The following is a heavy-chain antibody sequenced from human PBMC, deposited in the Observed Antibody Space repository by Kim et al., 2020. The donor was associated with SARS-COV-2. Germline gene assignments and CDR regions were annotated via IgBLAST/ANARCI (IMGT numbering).Heavy chain of an antibody. D-gene: IGHD6-25*01. V-gene: IGHV3-15*01. CDR2: IKSETDGGTT. CDR3: TTQRALGY. J-gene: IGHJ4*02. Sequence: GGSLRLSCAASGFTFSNTWMSWVRQAPGKGLEWVGRIKSETDGGTTDYGAPVKGRFTISRDDSKNTLYLQMNSLKTEDTAVYYCTTQRALGYWGQGPLVT. CDR1: GFTFSNTW.